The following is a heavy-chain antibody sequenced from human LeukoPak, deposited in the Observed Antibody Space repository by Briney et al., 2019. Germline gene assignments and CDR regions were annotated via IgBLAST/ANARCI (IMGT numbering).Heavy chain of an antibody. CDR3: ARGGGLDV. J-gene: IGHJ6*02. Sequence: GGSLRLSCAASGFTFSDYGMHWVRQAPGKGLEWVALISDDGNNKYYADSVKGRFTISRDNSENTLYLQMNSLRAEDTAVYFCARGGGLDVWGQGATVTVSS. D-gene: IGHD3-16*01. CDR2: ISDDGNNK. V-gene: IGHV3-30*03. CDR1: GFTFSDYG.